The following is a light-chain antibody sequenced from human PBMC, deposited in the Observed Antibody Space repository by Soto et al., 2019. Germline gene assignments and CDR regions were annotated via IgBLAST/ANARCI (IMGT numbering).Light chain of an antibody. J-gene: IGKJ1*01. Sequence: EIVLTQSPGTLSLSPGEGATLSCRASQTITNNYLAWYQQKPGQAPRLLIYAASTRATGIPDRVSGSGSGADFTLTVNRLEPEDFAVYYCHQYGSSPRTFGQGTKVEI. V-gene: IGKV3-20*01. CDR3: HQYGSSPRT. CDR1: QTITNNY. CDR2: AAS.